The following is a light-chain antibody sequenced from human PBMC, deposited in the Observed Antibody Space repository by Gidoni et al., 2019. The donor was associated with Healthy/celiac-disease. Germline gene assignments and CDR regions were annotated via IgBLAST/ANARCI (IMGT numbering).Light chain of an antibody. CDR2: DAS. V-gene: IGKV3-11*01. CDR1: QSVSIY. CDR3: QKRSNWLTWT. J-gene: IGKJ1*01. Sequence: EIVLTQSPATLSLSPGERATLSCMASQSVSIYLAWYHQKTGQAPRRLIYDASNRATGIPARCSGSGSGTDCTLTISSLEPEDFAVYYCQKRSNWLTWTFGQGTKVEIK.